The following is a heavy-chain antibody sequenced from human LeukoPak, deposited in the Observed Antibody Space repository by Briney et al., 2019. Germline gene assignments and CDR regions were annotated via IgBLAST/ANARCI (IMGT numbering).Heavy chain of an antibody. J-gene: IGHJ6*03. CDR3: ARSLATSYYYMDV. Sequence: GGSLSLSCAASGFTFSNYAMHWVRQAPGKGLEWVAVISYDGSNKFYADFVKGRFTISRDNSNNTLHLQMNSLRAEDTAVYYCARSLATSYYYMDVWGKGTTVTVSS. D-gene: IGHD5-12*01. CDR2: ISYDGSNK. V-gene: IGHV3-30*04. CDR1: GFTFSNYA.